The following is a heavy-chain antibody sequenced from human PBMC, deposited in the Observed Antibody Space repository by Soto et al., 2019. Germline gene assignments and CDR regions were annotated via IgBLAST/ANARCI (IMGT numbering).Heavy chain of an antibody. J-gene: IGHJ4*02. D-gene: IGHD1-26*01. CDR2: IKSKTDGGTT. CDR1: GVSFSNGW. Sequence: EVQLVESGGGLVKPGGSLRLSCAASGVSFSNGWISWVRQAPGKGLEWVGRIKSKTDGGTTDYVKGRFTISRDDSKNTLFLQMTSLKIEDTAVYYCTTDEWEWGQGTLVTVSS. CDR3: TTDEWE. V-gene: IGHV3-15*05.